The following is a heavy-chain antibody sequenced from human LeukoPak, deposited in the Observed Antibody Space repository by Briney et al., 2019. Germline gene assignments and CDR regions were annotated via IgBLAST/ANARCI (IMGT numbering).Heavy chain of an antibody. V-gene: IGHV1-2*02. J-gene: IGHJ6*03. D-gene: IGHD2-15*01. CDR1: GYTFTGYY. CDR2: INPNSGGT. Sequence: ASVKVSCKASGYTFTGYYMHWVRQAPGQGLEWMGWINPNSGGTNYAQKFQGRVTMTRDTSISTAYMELSRLRSDDTAVYYCARVEYCSGGSCYRYYYMDVWGKGTTVTVSS. CDR3: ARVEYCSGGSCYRYYYMDV.